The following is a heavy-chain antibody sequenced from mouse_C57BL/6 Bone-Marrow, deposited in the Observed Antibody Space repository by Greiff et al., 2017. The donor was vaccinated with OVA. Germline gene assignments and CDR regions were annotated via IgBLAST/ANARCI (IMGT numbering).Heavy chain of an antibody. D-gene: IGHD3-2*02. V-gene: IGHV1-42*01. CDR3: ARLQRRLLFAY. CDR2: INPSTGGT. J-gene: IGHJ3*01. CDR1: GYSFTGYY. Sequence: VQLQQSGPELVKPGASVKISCKASGYSFTGYYMNWVKQSPEKSLEWIGEINPSTGGTTYNQKFKAKATLTVDKSSSTAYMQLKSLTSEDSAVYYCARLQRRLLFAYWGQGTLVTVSA.